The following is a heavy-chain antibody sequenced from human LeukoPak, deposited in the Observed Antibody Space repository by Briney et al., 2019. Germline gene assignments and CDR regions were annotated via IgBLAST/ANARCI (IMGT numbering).Heavy chain of an antibody. CDR2: INTNTGNP. D-gene: IGHD3-22*01. Sequence: GASVKVSCKASGYTFTSYAMNWVRQAPGQGLEGMGWINTNTGNPTYAQGFTGRFVFSLDTSVGTAYLQISSLKAEDTAVYYCARDPAADYYDSSGEFAYWGQGTLVTVSS. V-gene: IGHV7-4-1*02. CDR3: ARDPAADYYDSSGEFAY. CDR1: GYTFTSYA. J-gene: IGHJ4*02.